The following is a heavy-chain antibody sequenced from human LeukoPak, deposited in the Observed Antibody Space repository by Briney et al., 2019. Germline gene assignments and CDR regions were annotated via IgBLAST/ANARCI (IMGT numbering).Heavy chain of an antibody. D-gene: IGHD1-20*01. V-gene: IGHV1-8*01. CDR3: ARLINWNDGYYYYGMDV. CDR2: MNPNSGNT. J-gene: IGHJ6*02. Sequence: GASVKVSCKASGYTFTSYDINWVRQATGQGLEWMGWMNPNSGNTGYAQKFQGRVTMTRNTSISTAYMELSSLRSEDTAVYYCARLINWNDGYYYYGMDVWGQGTTVTVSS. CDR1: GYTFTSYD.